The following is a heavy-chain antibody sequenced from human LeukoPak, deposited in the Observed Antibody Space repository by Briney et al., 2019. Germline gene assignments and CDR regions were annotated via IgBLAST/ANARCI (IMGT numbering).Heavy chain of an antibody. J-gene: IGHJ3*02. CDR2: INTNTGNP. CDR1: GYTFTSYA. Sequence: ASVKVSCKASGYTFTSYAMNWVRQAPGQGLEWMGWINTNTGNPTYAHGFTGRFVFSLDTSVSTAYLQISSLKAEDTAVYYCARGFGRGAAGAFDIWGQGTMVTVSS. D-gene: IGHD3/OR15-3a*01. CDR3: ARGFGRGAAGAFDI. V-gene: IGHV7-4-1*02.